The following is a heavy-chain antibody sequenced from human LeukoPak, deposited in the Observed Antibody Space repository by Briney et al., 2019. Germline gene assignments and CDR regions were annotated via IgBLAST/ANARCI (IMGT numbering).Heavy chain of an antibody. CDR1: GYTFTSYY. J-gene: IGHJ4*02. CDR2: INPSGGST. D-gene: IGHD6-13*01. CDR3: AREVASIAGPFHRQQPYDY. V-gene: IGHV1-46*01. Sequence: ASVKVSCKASGYTFTSYYMHWVRQAPGQGLEWMGIINPSGGSTSYAQKFQGRVTMTRDTSISTAYMELSRLRSDDTAVYYCAREVASIAGPFHRQQPYDYWGQGTLVTVSS.